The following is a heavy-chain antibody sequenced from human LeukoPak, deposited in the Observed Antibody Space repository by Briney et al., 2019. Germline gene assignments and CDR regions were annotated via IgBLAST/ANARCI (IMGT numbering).Heavy chain of an antibody. D-gene: IGHD2-21*02. V-gene: IGHV4-4*07. CDR2: IYTSGST. J-gene: IGHJ4*02. CDR1: GGSISSYY. CDR3: ARDRPYCGGDCYYYFDY. Sequence: SETLSLTCTVSGGSISSYYWSWIRQPAGKGLKWIGRIYTSGSTNYNPSLKSRVTMSVDTSKNQFSLKLSSVTAADTAVYYCARDRPYCGGDCYYYFDYWGQGTLVTVSS.